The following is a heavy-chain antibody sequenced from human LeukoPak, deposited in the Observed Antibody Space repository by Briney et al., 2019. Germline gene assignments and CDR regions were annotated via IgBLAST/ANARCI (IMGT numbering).Heavy chain of an antibody. CDR1: GGSISGYY. CDR3: ARDRSYDTRIVDF. CDR2: IYTSGNT. J-gene: IGHJ4*02. Sequence: SETLSLTCTVSGGSISGYYWSWIRQPAGKGLEWIGRIYTSGNTNSTPSLKSRVTMSVDTSKHQFSLKLSSVTAADTAVYYCARDRSYDTRIVDFWGQGTLVTVSS. V-gene: IGHV4-4*07. D-gene: IGHD3-22*01.